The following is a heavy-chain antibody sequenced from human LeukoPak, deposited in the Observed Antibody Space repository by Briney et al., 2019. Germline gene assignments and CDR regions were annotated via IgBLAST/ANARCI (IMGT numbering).Heavy chain of an antibody. CDR3: ARISGVEYYYDSSGTYPKYYMDV. CDR2: INHSGST. Sequence: PSETLSLTCAVYGGSFSGYYWSWIRQPPGKGLEWIGEINHSGSTNYNPSLKSRVTISVDTSKNQFSLKLSSVTAADTAVYYCARISGVEYYYDSSGTYPKYYMDVWGKGTTVTVSS. J-gene: IGHJ6*03. CDR1: GGSFSGYY. V-gene: IGHV4-34*01. D-gene: IGHD3-22*01.